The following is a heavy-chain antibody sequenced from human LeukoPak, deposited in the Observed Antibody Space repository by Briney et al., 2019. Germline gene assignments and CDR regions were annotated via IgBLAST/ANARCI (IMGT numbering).Heavy chain of an antibody. Sequence: SETLSLTCAVYGGSFSGYYWSWIRQPPGKGLEWIGEVNHSGSTNYNPSLKSRVTISVDTSKNQFSLKLSSVTAADTAVYYCARGAAADYWGQGTLVTSPQ. CDR1: GGSFSGYY. CDR3: ARGAAADY. V-gene: IGHV4-34*01. CDR2: VNHSGST. D-gene: IGHD6-13*01. J-gene: IGHJ4*02.